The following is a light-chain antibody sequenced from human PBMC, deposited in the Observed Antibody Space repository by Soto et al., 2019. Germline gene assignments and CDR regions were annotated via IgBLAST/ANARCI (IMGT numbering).Light chain of an antibody. CDR2: GAS. CDR3: QQSYSTPHT. J-gene: IGKJ2*01. V-gene: IGKV3-15*01. CDR1: QSVSSN. Sequence: EIVMTQSPATLSVSPGERATLSCRASQSVSSNLAWYQQKPGQAPRLLIYGASTRATGITARFSGSGSGTEFTITISSLQPGDLAPYYCQQSYSTPHTFGQGTNLEIK.